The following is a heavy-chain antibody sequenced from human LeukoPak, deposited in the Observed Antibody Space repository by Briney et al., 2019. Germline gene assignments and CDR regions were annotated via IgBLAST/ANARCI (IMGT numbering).Heavy chain of an antibody. CDR1: GFTFSNFA. Sequence: PGGSLRLSCAATGFTFSNFAMHWVRQAPGKGLEWVSYISSSGSTIYYADSVKGRFTISRDNAKNSLYLQMNSLRAEDTAVYYCARDFLGPTAAYFDYWGQGTLVTVSS. CDR2: ISSSGSTI. CDR3: ARDFLGPTAAYFDY. D-gene: IGHD3-16*01. V-gene: IGHV3-48*04. J-gene: IGHJ4*02.